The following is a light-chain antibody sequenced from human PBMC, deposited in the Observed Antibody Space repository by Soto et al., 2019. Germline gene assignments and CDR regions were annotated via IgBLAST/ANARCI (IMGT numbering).Light chain of an antibody. CDR2: LAS. V-gene: IGKV1-5*03. J-gene: IGKJ1*01. CDR3: QQYDSYSRT. CDR1: QSIRTS. Sequence: DIQMTQSPSSLSASVGHRVTITCLASQSIRTSLAWYQQKPGKPPKLLIYLASSLQSGLPARFSGSGSATELTLSISSLQPDDFANYYCQQYDSYSRTFGQGTKV.